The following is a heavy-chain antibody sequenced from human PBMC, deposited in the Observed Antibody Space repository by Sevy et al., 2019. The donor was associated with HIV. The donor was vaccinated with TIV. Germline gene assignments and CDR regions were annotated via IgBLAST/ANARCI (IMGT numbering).Heavy chain of an antibody. CDR1: GDSVSSGNYD. J-gene: IGHJ6*02. Sequence: SETLSLTCTVSGDSVSSGNYDWSWIRQPPGKGLEWIGYHFYSGSTTYNPSLKSRVTISVDRSKNQFSLKLSSVTAADTAVYYCAGAAPAYYYAMGVWGQGTTVTVSS. CDR3: AGAAPAYYYAMGV. CDR2: HFYSGST. D-gene: IGHD3-16*01. V-gene: IGHV4-61*01.